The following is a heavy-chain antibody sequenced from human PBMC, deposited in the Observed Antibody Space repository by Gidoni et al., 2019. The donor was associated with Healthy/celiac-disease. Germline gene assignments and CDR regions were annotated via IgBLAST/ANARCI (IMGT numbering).Heavy chain of an antibody. J-gene: IGHJ4*02. CDR1: GFPFSGYA. D-gene: IGHD6-19*01. Sequence: EVQLLESGGGLLQPGGSLSLSCAASGFPFSGYAMSWVRQAPGKGLEWVSAISGSGGSTYYADSVKGRFTISRDNSKNTLYLQMNSLRAEDTAVYYCAKWVHSSGWRGYYFDYWGQGTLVTVSS. CDR2: ISGSGGST. CDR3: AKWVHSSGWRGYYFDY. V-gene: IGHV3-23*01.